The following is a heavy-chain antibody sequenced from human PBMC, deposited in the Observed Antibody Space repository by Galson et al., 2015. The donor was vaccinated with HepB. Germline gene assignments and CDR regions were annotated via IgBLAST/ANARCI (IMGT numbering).Heavy chain of an antibody. V-gene: IGHV1-3*01. CDR3: AAQVNWGALDY. J-gene: IGHJ4*02. D-gene: IGHD7-27*01. CDR2: INAGSGNT. Sequence: SVKVSCKASGHSFTGYTFHWVRQAPRQRPEWMGYINAGSGNTKYSQRFQGRVTILRDTSANTAYMQLSSLRSEDTGVYYCAAQVNWGALDYWGQGTLVIVSS. CDR1: GHSFTGYT.